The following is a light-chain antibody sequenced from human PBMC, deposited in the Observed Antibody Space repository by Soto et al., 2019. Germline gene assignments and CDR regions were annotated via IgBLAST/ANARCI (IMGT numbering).Light chain of an antibody. V-gene: IGLV1-51*01. J-gene: IGLJ1*01. CDR2: DNN. Sequence: QSLLTPPPSLSAAPGQKVTISCSGSISNIGNNYVSWYQQVPGTAPKLLIYDNNKRPSGNPDRFSGSKSGTSATLGISGLQTGDEADYYCGTWDSSLSVHVFGTGTKVNVL. CDR3: GTWDSSLSVHV. CDR1: ISNIGNNY.